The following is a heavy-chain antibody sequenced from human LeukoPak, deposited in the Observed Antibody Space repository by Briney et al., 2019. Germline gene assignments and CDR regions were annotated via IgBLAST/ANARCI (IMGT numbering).Heavy chain of an antibody. D-gene: IGHD4-11*01. Sequence: SGTLSLTCTVSGDSISTLTWWSWVRQPPGRGLEWIGEIYHIGTTNYNPSFKSRVTISVDKSKNHFSLNLTSVTAADTAIYYCARVLQQLFDYWGQGTLVTVSS. CDR1: GDSISTLTW. J-gene: IGHJ4*02. CDR3: ARVLQQLFDY. V-gene: IGHV4-4*02. CDR2: IYHIGTT.